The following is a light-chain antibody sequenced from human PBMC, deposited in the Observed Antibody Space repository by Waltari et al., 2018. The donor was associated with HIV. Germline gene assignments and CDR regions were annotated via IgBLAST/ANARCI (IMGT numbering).Light chain of an antibody. CDR3: AAWNDSLSGYV. Sequence: QSVLTQPPSASGTPGERVTISCSGSSSNIGRNYVYWYQQLPGTAPKLLIYRNNQRHSGVPDRFSGSKSGTSASLAISGRRSEDEADYYCAAWNDSLSGYVFGTGTKVTV. J-gene: IGLJ1*01. CDR2: RNN. CDR1: SSNIGRNY. V-gene: IGLV1-47*01.